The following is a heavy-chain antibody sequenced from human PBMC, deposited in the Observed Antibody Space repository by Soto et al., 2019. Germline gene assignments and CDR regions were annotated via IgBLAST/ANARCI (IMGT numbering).Heavy chain of an antibody. Sequence: AGGSLRLSCAASGFIFSSYAMSWVRQAPGKGLEWVSAISGSGGSTYYADSVKGRFTISRDNSKNTLYLQMNSLRAEDTAVYYCAKADIVVVVAATPFDHWGQGTLVTVSS. J-gene: IGHJ4*02. CDR2: ISGSGGST. D-gene: IGHD2-15*01. V-gene: IGHV3-23*01. CDR3: AKADIVVVVAATPFDH. CDR1: GFIFSSYA.